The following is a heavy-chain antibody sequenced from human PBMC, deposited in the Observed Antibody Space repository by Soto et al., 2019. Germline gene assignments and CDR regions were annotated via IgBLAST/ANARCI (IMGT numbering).Heavy chain of an antibody. CDR1: GYSFTTYW. CDR2: IYPGDSDT. J-gene: IGHJ5*02. Sequence: PGESLKISCKGSGYSFTTYWIGWVRQMPGKGLEWMGIIYPGDSDTRYSPSFQGQVTISADKSISTAYLQRSSLKASDTAMYYCARRDSSDWYSVAGHNNWFDPWGQGTLVTVSS. D-gene: IGHD6-19*01. V-gene: IGHV5-51*01. CDR3: ARRDSSDWYSVAGHNNWFDP.